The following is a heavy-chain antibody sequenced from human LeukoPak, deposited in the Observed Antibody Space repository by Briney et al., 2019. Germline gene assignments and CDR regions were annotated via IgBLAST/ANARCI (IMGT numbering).Heavy chain of an antibody. V-gene: IGHV4-4*09. CDR2: IYTSGSA. Sequence: SETLSLTCNVSGGSISSYYWSWIRQPPGKGREWIGYIYTSGSANYNPSLKSRVTISVDTSKSHFSLKLSYVTAADTAVYYCARLSDRGYEIDYWGKGTLVTVSS. CDR1: GGSISSYY. CDR3: ARLSDRGYEIDY. J-gene: IGHJ4*02. D-gene: IGHD5-12*01.